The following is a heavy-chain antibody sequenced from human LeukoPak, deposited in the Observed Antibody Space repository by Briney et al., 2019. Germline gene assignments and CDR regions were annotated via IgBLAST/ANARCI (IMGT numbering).Heavy chain of an antibody. J-gene: IGHJ5*02. D-gene: IGHD3-10*01. CDR1: GASINTHY. CDR2: IFYTGTS. V-gene: IGHV4-59*11. Sequence: SETLSFTCTVSGASINTHYWTWIRQPPGQGLEWIGHIFYTGTSSYNPSLKSRVTISLDRPNKQFSLRLTSVTAADTAVYYCARAGPWQIDPWGQGTLATVSS. CDR3: ARAGPWQIDP.